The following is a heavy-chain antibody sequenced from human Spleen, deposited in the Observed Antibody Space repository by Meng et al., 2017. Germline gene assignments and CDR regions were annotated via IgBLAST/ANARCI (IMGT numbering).Heavy chain of an antibody. CDR3: ARGYGYFQH. V-gene: IGHV3-11*01. CDR2: ISTGGSTI. D-gene: IGHD1-14*01. CDR1: GFTFSDYD. J-gene: IGHJ1*01. Sequence: GQRVGSGGGLGKPGGSLRLSCAASGFTFSDYDMTWIRQAPGKGLEWVSYISTGGSTIYYADSVKGRFTISRDNAKNSLYLQMNSLRAEDTAVYYCARGYGYFQHWGQGTLVTVSS.